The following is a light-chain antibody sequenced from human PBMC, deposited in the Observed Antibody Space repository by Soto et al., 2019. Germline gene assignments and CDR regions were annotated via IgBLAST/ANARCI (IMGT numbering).Light chain of an antibody. CDR3: QQSYSTPRT. CDR2: AAS. V-gene: IGKV1-39*01. CDR1: QTIINY. Sequence: DIQIPQSPASLSSSVGAWLPISCGSSQTIINYLTWYQQKPGKAPKVLICAASSLQSGVPSRFSGSGSGTDFTLTISSLQPEDFATYYCQQSYSTPRTFGQGTRLEI. J-gene: IGKJ5*01.